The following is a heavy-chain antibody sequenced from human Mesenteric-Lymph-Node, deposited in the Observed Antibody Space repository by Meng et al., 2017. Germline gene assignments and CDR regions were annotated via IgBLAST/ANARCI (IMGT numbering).Heavy chain of an antibody. J-gene: IGHJ5*02. V-gene: IGHV4-4*02. CDR3: ARVAAAGKEWFDP. CDR1: CACISLTTR. CDR2: IYHSVCN. D-gene: IGHD6-13*01. Sequence: LQWAGPGPARLSPTLTLTCAVTCACISLTTRWTGVRRPPGKGLEWIEEIYHSVCNNYNPSLKSRVTISVDKSKNQFSLKLSSVTAADTAVYYCARVAAAGKEWFDPWGQGTLVTVSS.